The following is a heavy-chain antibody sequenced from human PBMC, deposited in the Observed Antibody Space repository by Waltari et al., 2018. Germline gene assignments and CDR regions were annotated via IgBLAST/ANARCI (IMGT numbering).Heavy chain of an antibody. V-gene: IGHV3-23*01. CDR1: GFTSLTHA. D-gene: IGHD1-20*01. Sequence: EVQLLESGGGLVQPGGSLRLSCQASGFTSLTHAINWVRQAPGKGWEWVSSISVSDATYYADSVKGRFTVSRDYSDNTIHLQMDSLRADDTAVYFCAKPFYNWDDPLHSWGQGAPVTVSS. J-gene: IGHJ1*01. CDR3: AKPFYNWDDPLHS. CDR2: ISVSDAT.